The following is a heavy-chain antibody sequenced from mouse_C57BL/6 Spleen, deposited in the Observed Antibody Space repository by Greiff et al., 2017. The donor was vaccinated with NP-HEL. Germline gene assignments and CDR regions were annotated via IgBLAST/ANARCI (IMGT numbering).Heavy chain of an antibody. Sequence: QVQLKESGAELARPGASVKLSCKASGYTFTSYGISWVKQRTGQGLEWIGEIYPRSGNTYYNEKFKGKATLTADKSSSTAYMELRSLTSEDSAVYFCARVGEYSYAMDYWGQGTSVTVSS. CDR2: IYPRSGNT. V-gene: IGHV1-81*01. CDR1: GYTFTSYG. CDR3: ARVGEYSYAMDY. J-gene: IGHJ4*01. D-gene: IGHD5-1*01.